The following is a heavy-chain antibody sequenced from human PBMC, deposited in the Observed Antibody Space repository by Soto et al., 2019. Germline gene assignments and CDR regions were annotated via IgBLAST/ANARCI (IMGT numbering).Heavy chain of an antibody. Sequence: PSETLSLTCTVSGDSISSGGYYWSWIRQHLGKGLEWIGNIFYNGNTYYNPSLKSRITISVDTSKNQFSLKLSSVTAADTAVYFCARVGSSSWFVYWGQGTLVTVSS. CDR3: ARVGSSSWFVY. CDR2: IFYNGNT. V-gene: IGHV4-31*02. J-gene: IGHJ4*02. CDR1: GDSISSGGYY. D-gene: IGHD6-13*01.